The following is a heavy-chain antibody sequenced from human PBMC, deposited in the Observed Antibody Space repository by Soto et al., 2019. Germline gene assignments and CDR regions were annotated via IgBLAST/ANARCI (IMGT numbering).Heavy chain of an antibody. Sequence: QVQLQQWGAGLLKPSETLSLTCAVYGGSFSGYYWSWIRQPPGKGLEWIGEINHSGSTNYNPSLKSRVTISVDTSKNQFSLKLSSVTAADTAVYYCARGAGHSSGSDYWGQGTLVTVSS. J-gene: IGHJ4*02. CDR1: GGSFSGYY. D-gene: IGHD6-19*01. CDR2: INHSGST. CDR3: ARGAGHSSGSDY. V-gene: IGHV4-34*01.